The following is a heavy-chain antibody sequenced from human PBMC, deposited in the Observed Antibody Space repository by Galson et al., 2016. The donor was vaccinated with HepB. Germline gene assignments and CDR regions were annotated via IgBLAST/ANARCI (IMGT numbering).Heavy chain of an antibody. CDR3: ARVNYHDLSGGYDY. J-gene: IGHJ4*02. V-gene: IGHV3-66*02. Sequence: SLRLSCAVSGFTVSGNYVSWVSQAPGKGLECVSVTYSGGNTYFADSVTGRFTVSRDNSKNTVHLQMNGLRTEDTAVYYCARVNYHDLSGGYDYWGQGTLVTVSS. CDR1: GFTVSGNY. CDR2: TYSGGNT. D-gene: IGHD3-22*01.